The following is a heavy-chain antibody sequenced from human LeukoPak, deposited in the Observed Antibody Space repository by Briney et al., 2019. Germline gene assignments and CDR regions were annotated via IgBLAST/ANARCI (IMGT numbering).Heavy chain of an antibody. CDR2: INPNSGGT. CDR1: GYTFTGYY. CDR3: ARGRYSSSWYDGESHGWFDP. J-gene: IGHJ5*02. Sequence: ASVKVSCKASGYTFTGYYMHWVRQAPGQGLEWMGWINPNSGGTNYAQKFQGRVTMTRDTSISTAYMELSRLRSDDTAVYYCARGRYSSSWYDGESHGWFDPWGQGTLVTVSS. D-gene: IGHD6-13*01. V-gene: IGHV1-2*02.